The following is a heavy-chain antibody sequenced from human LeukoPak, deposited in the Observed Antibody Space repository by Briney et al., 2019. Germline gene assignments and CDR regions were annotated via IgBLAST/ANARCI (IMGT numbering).Heavy chain of an antibody. CDR2: IPYDGSNE. D-gene: IGHD1-26*01. CDR3: ARESGSYYNFDY. CDR1: GFTFSTYG. V-gene: IGHV3-30*02. Sequence: GGCLRLSCAASGFTFSTYGMHWVRQAPGKGLEWVAFIPYDGSNEYYADSVKGRFTISRDNSKNTLYLQMNSLRAEDTAVYYCARESGSYYNFDYWGQGTLVTVSS. J-gene: IGHJ4*02.